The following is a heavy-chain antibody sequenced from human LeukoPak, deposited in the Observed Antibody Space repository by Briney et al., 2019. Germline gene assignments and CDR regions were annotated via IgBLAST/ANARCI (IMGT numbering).Heavy chain of an antibody. J-gene: IGHJ4*02. D-gene: IGHD3-10*01. CDR1: GYSFTSYW. CDR2: IDPSDSYT. CDR3: ARHESSGKWFGELDYFDY. Sequence: GESLRISCKGSGYSFTSYWISWVGQMPGKGLEWMGRIDPSDSYTNYSPSFQGHVTISADKSISTAYLQWSSLKASDTAMYYCARHESSGKWFGELDYFDYWGQGTLVTVSS. V-gene: IGHV5-10-1*01.